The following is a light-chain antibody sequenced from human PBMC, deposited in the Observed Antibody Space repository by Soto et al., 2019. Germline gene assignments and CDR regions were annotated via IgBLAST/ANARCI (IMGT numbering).Light chain of an antibody. J-gene: IGKJ3*01. V-gene: IGKV3-15*01. Sequence: EIVMTQSPGTLSVSPGERATLLCRASQSVSNNLAWYQQKPGQAPRLLIYDASTRATGIPARFSGSGSGTEFTLTIISLQSEDYAVYYCHQYNKWPSVTFGPGTKVDIK. CDR1: QSVSNN. CDR3: HQYNKWPSVT. CDR2: DAS.